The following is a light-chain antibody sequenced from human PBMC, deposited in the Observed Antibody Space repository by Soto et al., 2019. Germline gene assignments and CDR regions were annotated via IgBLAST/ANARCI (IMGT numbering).Light chain of an antibody. CDR2: AAS. Sequence: IQLTQSPSSLSASVGDRVTITCRASQGISSYLAWYQQKPGKAPKLLIYAASTLQSGVPSRFSGSGSGTGFTLTISSLQPEDFATYYCQQLNSYPSFGQGTRLEIK. CDR1: QGISSY. V-gene: IGKV1-9*01. J-gene: IGKJ5*01. CDR3: QQLNSYPS.